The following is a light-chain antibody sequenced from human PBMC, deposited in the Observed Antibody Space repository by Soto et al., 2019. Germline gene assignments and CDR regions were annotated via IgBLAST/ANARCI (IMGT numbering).Light chain of an antibody. V-gene: IGLV2-8*01. CDR2: DVN. CDR3: SSYAGSNRGV. Sequence: QSALTQPPSASGSPGQSVTISCTGTSSDVGGYNYVSWYLQHPGKAPKLMIYDVNKRPSGVPDRFSGSKSGNPASLTVSGLQAEDEADYYCSSYAGSNRGVFGGGTKLTV. CDR1: SSDVGGYNY. J-gene: IGLJ3*02.